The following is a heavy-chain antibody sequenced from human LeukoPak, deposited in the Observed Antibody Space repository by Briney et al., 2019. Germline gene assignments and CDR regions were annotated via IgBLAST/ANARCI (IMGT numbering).Heavy chain of an antibody. CDR1: GFTFSSYW. V-gene: IGHV3-53*01. CDR3: AKDLIAGYSSSWYSYYFDY. Sequence: GGSLRLSCAASGFTFSSYWMHWVRQAPGKGLEWVSLMTSDGRTFYAESVKGRLTISRDNSNNTLYLQMNSLRADDTAVYYCAKDLIAGYSSSWYSYYFDYWGQGTLVTVSS. J-gene: IGHJ4*02. D-gene: IGHD6-13*01. CDR2: MTSDGRT.